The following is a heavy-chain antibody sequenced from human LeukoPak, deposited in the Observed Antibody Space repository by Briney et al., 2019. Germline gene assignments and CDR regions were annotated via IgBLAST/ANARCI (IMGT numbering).Heavy chain of an antibody. CDR1: GFTFDDYA. Sequence: GGSLRLSFAASGFTFDDYAMHWVRQAPGKGLEWVSLISGDGGSTYYGDSVKGRFTISRDNGKNSLYLQMNSLGTEDTALYYCAKDSSGYYYVFQHWGQGTLVTVSS. V-gene: IGHV3-43*02. J-gene: IGHJ1*01. CDR3: AKDSSGYYYVFQH. D-gene: IGHD3-22*01. CDR2: ISGDGGST.